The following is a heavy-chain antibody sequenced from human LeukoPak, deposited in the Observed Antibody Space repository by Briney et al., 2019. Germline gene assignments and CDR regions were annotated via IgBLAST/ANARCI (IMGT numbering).Heavy chain of an antibody. J-gene: IGHJ4*02. CDR1: GFTFSTYW. CDR3: ARSYNVLTAFDY. V-gene: IGHV3-7*03. Sequence: GGSLRLSCAASGFTFSTYWMSWVRQAPGKGLEWVANIRQDGSENYYVDSVKGRFTISRDNADNSLYLQMNSLKPEDTAVYYCARSYNVLTAFDYWGQGTLVTVSS. D-gene: IGHD3-9*01. CDR2: IRQDGSEN.